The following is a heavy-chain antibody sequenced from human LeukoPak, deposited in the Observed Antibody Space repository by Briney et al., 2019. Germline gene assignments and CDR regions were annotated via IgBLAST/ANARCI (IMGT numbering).Heavy chain of an antibody. J-gene: IGHJ4*02. CDR2: IYSSGTT. CDR3: ARRISSWNVYIDK. V-gene: IGHV4-4*09. Sequence: KPSETLSLTCTVSGGSLSGYYWSWIRQTAGKGLEWIGYIYSSGTTNYNRSLQSRVIISLDTPKNQFSLSVTSVTAADTAMYFCARRISSWNVYIDKWGQGIQVTVSS. CDR1: GGSLSGYY. D-gene: IGHD1-1*01.